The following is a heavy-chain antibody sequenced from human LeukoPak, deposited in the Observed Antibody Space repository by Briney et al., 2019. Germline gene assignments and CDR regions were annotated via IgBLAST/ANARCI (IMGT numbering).Heavy chain of an antibody. D-gene: IGHD3-22*01. J-gene: IGHJ4*02. CDR1: GFTFSSYA. CDR3: ARDSSGSVDY. Sequence: LRLSCAASGFTFSSYAMSWVRQAPGKGLEWIGYIYYSGSTYYNPSLKSRVTISVDTSKNQFSLKLSSVTAADTAVYYCARDSSGSVDYWGQGTLVTVSS. CDR2: IYYSGST. V-gene: IGHV4-31*02.